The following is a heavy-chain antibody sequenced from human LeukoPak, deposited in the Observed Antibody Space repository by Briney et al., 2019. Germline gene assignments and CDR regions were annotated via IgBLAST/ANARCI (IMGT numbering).Heavy chain of an antibody. CDR1: GGTFSSYA. D-gene: IGHD2-15*01. V-gene: IGHV1-69*13. CDR2: IIPIFGTA. Sequence: GASVKVSCKASGGTFSSYAISWVRQAPGQGLEWMGGIIPIFGTANYAQKFQGRVTITADEYTSTAYMELSSLRSEDTAVYYCATRYCSGGSCYNPFDPWGQGTLVTVSS. CDR3: ATRYCSGGSCYNPFDP. J-gene: IGHJ5*02.